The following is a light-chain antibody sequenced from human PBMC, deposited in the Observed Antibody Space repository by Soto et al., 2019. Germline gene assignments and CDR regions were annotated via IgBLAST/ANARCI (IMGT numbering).Light chain of an antibody. CDR2: DAS. J-gene: IGKJ5*01. Sequence: EIVLTQSPATLSLSPGERATLSCRASQSVSSYLAWYQQKPGQAPRLLIYDASTRATGIPARFSGSGSGTDFTLTISSLEPGDFAVYYCQQRSNQITFGQGARLEIK. V-gene: IGKV3-11*01. CDR3: QQRSNQIT. CDR1: QSVSSY.